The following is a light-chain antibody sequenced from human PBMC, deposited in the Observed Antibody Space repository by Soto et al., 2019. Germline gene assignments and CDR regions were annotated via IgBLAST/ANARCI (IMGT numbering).Light chain of an antibody. J-gene: IGKJ1*01. V-gene: IGKV1-5*01. CDR2: DAS. CDR3: QQFIDGWT. CDR1: QSINNR. Sequence: GDRVTITCRASQSINNRLAWYQQMPGKAPNLLIYDASSLESGAPSRFRGSGSETEFTLTISGLQPDDFATYYCQQFIDGWTFGQGTKVDIK.